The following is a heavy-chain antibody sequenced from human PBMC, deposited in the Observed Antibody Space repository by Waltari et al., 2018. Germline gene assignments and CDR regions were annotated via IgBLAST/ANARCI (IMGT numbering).Heavy chain of an antibody. V-gene: IGHV4-34*01. Sequence: QVQLQQWGAGLLKPSETLSLTCAVNGGSFSGSFWSWIRQFPGRGLEWIGEMNHSGNYHYHPSLKSRVTLSVDTSNNQFSLRLTSVTAADTAVYYCARGGSPWGSSRRFDYWGQGTLVTVSS. D-gene: IGHD7-27*01. CDR1: GGSFSGSF. J-gene: IGHJ4*02. CDR3: ARGGSPWGSSRRFDY. CDR2: MNHSGNY.